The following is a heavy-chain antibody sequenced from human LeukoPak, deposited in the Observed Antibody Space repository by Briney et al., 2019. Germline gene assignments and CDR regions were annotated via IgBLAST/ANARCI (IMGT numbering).Heavy chain of an antibody. V-gene: IGHV3-43D*03. J-gene: IGHJ4*02. D-gene: IGHD5-18*01. Sequence: PGGSLRLSCAASGFTFDDYAMHWVRQAPGKGLEWVSLFSWDGGSTYYADSVKGRFTISRDNSKNSLYLQMNSLRAEDTALYFCAKSAGQGPTAMVLLDYWGQGTLVTVSS. CDR2: FSWDGGST. CDR1: GFTFDDYA. CDR3: AKSAGQGPTAMVLLDY.